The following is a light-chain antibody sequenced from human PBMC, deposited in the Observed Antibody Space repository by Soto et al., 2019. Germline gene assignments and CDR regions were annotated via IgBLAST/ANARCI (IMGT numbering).Light chain of an antibody. Sequence: DIVMTQSPDSLAVSLGERATINCKSSQSVLYNSNNKNYLAWYQQKPGRPPKLLIYWASTRESGVPDRFSGSGSGTDFTLTISSLQAEDVAVYYCQQYYGTPLTFGGGTKVEIK. V-gene: IGKV4-1*01. J-gene: IGKJ4*01. CDR1: QSVLYNSNNKNY. CDR2: WAS. CDR3: QQYYGTPLT.